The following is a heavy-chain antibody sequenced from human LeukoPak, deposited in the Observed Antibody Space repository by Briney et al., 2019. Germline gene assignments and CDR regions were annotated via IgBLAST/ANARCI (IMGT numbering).Heavy chain of an antibody. CDR2: IIPIFGTA. V-gene: IGHV1-69*06. CDR1: GYTFTGYY. D-gene: IGHD4-17*01. Sequence: SVKVSCKASGYTFTGYYLHWVRQAPGQGLEWMGGIIPIFGTANYAQKFQGRVTITADKSTSTAYMELSSLRSEDTAVYYCTTTVTTLGPGWTDYWGQGTLVTVSS. J-gene: IGHJ4*02. CDR3: TTTVTTLGPGWTDY.